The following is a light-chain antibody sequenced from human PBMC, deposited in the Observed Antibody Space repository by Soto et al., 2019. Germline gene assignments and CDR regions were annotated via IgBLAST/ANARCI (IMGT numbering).Light chain of an antibody. CDR3: SSYAGGNEVV. CDR1: SSDVGGYNF. V-gene: IGLV2-8*01. J-gene: IGLJ2*01. Sequence: QSVLTQPPSASGSPGQSVTISCTGTSSDVGGYNFVSWYQQHPGKAPKLMINEVTKRPSGVPDRFSGSKSGNTASLTVSGLQAEDEADYYCSSYAGGNEVVFGGGTKLTVL. CDR2: EVT.